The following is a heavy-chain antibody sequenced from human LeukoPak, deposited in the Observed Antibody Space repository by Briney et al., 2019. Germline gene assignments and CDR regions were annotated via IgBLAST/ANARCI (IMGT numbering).Heavy chain of an antibody. V-gene: IGHV1-18*01. D-gene: IGHD3-22*01. J-gene: IGHJ5*02. CDR3: AREDAYDSSGYYWFDP. CDR1: GYTFTSYG. Sequence: ASVKVSCKASGYTFTSYGISWVRQAPGQGLEWMGSISAYNGNTNYAQKLQGRVTMTTDTSTSTAYMELRSLRSDDTAVYYCAREDAYDSSGYYWFDPWGQGTLVTVSS. CDR2: ISAYNGNT.